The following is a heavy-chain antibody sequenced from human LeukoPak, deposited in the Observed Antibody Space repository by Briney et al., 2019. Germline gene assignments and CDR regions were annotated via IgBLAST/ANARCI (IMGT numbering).Heavy chain of an antibody. CDR1: GFTFSSYS. D-gene: IGHD1-26*01. Sequence: KTGGSLRLSCAASGFTFSSYSMNWVRQAPGKGLEWVSSISSSSSYIYYADSVKGRFTISRDNAKNSLYLQMNSLRAEDTAVYYCARARAHSGSYYGAFDIWGQGTMVTVSS. CDR3: ARARAHSGSYYGAFDI. V-gene: IGHV3-21*01. CDR2: ISSSSSYI. J-gene: IGHJ3*02.